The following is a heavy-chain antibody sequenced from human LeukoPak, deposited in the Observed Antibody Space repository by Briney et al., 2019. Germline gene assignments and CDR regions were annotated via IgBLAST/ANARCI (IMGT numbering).Heavy chain of an antibody. CDR3: ARALPHRRLMDTTMEQHWFDP. D-gene: IGHD5-18*01. CDR1: GYIFTTYY. Sequence: ASVKVSCKASGYIFTTYYMHWLRQAPGQGLEWMGLINPSGGSTRYAQKFQGRVTMTRDMSTSTVYMELSSLRSEDTAVYYCARALPHRRLMDTTMEQHWFDPWGQGTLVTVSS. V-gene: IGHV1-46*01. CDR2: INPSGGST. J-gene: IGHJ5*02.